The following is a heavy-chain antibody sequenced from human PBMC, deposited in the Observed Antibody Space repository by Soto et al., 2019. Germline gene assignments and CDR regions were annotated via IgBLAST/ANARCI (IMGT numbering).Heavy chain of an antibody. CDR1: GGTFSSYT. Sequence: ASVKVSCKASGGTFSSYTISWVRQAPGQGLEWMGWISVDKGIANYAQKLQGRVTMTRDTSTSTVYMELRSLRSEDTAVYFCARDRAHGFDIWGQGTMVTVSS. V-gene: IGHV1-18*01. J-gene: IGHJ3*02. CDR3: ARDRAHGFDI. CDR2: ISVDKGIA.